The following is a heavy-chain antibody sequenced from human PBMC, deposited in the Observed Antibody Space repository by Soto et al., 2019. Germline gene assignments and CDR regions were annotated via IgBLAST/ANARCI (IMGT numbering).Heavy chain of an antibody. CDR2: IKSKTDGGTT. V-gene: IGHV3-15*01. D-gene: IGHD5-18*01. J-gene: IGHJ2*01. CDR3: ARDPLWGTAMVLWYFDL. Sequence: GSLRLSCAASGFTFSNAWLTWVRQAPGKGLECVGRIKSKTDGGTTDYADSVKGRFTISRDNSKNTLYLQMNSLRAEDTAVYYCARDPLWGTAMVLWYFDLWGRGTLVTVSS. CDR1: GFTFSNAW.